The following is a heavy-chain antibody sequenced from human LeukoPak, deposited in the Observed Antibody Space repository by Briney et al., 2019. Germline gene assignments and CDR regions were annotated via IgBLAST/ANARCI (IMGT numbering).Heavy chain of an antibody. D-gene: IGHD2-15*01. Sequence: AGGSLRLSCAASGFTFSSYEMNWVRQAPGKGLEWVSYISSSGSTIYYADSVKGRFTISRGNAKNSLYLQMNSLRAEDTAVYYCARDGAFYCSGGSCPFDYWGQGTLVTVSS. CDR1: GFTFSSYE. CDR2: ISSSGSTI. V-gene: IGHV3-48*03. CDR3: ARDGAFYCSGGSCPFDY. J-gene: IGHJ4*02.